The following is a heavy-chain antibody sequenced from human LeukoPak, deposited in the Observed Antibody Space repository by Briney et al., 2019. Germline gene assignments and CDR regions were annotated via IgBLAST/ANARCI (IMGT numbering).Heavy chain of an antibody. Sequence: ASVKVSCKASGYTFTSYGISWVRQAPGQGLEWMGWISAYNGNTNYAQKLQGRVTMTTDTSTSTAYMELRSLRSDDTAVYYCARAWYYYDSSGYLSPLDYWGQGTLVTVSS. D-gene: IGHD3-22*01. J-gene: IGHJ4*02. CDR2: ISAYNGNT. CDR1: GYTFTSYG. V-gene: IGHV1-18*01. CDR3: ARAWYYYDSSGYLSPLDY.